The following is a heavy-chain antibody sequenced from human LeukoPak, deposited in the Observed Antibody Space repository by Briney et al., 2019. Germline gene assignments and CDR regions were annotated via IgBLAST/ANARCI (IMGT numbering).Heavy chain of an antibody. CDR2: IYYSGST. V-gene: IGHV4-59*01. Sequence: SETLSLTCAVSGGSISSYYWSWIRQPPGKGLEWIGYIYYSGSTNYNPSLKSRVTISVDTSKNQFSLKLSSVTAADTAVYYCARGGDYYDSSGYYSSDYWGQGTLVTVSS. J-gene: IGHJ4*02. CDR3: ARGGDYYDSSGYYSSDY. D-gene: IGHD3-22*01. CDR1: GGSISSYY.